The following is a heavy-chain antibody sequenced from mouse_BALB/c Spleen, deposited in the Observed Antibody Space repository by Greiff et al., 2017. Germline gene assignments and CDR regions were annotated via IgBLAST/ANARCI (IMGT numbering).Heavy chain of an antibody. V-gene: IGHV6-6*02. D-gene: IGHD2-1*01. J-gene: IGHJ3*01. CDR2: IRLKSNNYAT. CDR1: GFTFSNYW. CDR3: TRRGNYAAWFAY. Sequence: EVKLMESGGGLVQPGGSMKLSCVASGFTFSNYWMNWVRQSPEKGLEWVAEIRLKSNNYATHYAESVKGRFTISRDDSKSSVYLQMNNLRAEDTGIYYCTRRGNYAAWFAYWGQGTLVTVSA.